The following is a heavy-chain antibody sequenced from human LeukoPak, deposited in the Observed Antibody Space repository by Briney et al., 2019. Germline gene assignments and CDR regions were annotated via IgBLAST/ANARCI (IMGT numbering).Heavy chain of an antibody. Sequence: GGSLRLFCAASGFTFSSYAMSWVRQAPGKGLEWVSAISGSGGSTYYADSVKGRFTFSRDNSKNTLYLQMNSLRAEDTAVYYCAKEGPDIVLMVYASYYFDYWGQGTLVTVSS. CDR1: GFTFSSYA. D-gene: IGHD2-8*01. CDR2: ISGSGGST. J-gene: IGHJ4*02. V-gene: IGHV3-23*01. CDR3: AKEGPDIVLMVYASYYFDY.